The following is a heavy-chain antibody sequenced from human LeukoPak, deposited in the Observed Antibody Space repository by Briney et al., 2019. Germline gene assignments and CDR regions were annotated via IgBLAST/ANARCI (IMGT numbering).Heavy chain of an antibody. CDR3: ANSLRFLEWFI. Sequence: SEPLSLTCAVYGGSFCGYYWSWIRQPPGKGLEWIGEINHSGSTNYNPSLKSRVTISVDTSKNQFSLKLSPVTAADRTVYYCANSLRFLEWFIWGQRTMVTVSS. D-gene: IGHD3-3*01. V-gene: IGHV4-34*01. CDR2: INHSGST. J-gene: IGHJ3*02. CDR1: GGSFCGYY.